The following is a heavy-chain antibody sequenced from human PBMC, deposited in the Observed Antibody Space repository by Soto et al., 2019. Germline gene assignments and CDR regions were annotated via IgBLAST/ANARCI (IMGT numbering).Heavy chain of an antibody. V-gene: IGHV3-23*01. J-gene: IGHJ5*02. CDR1: GFTFSSHV. CDR3: ARDVTSHGPRGYSSACYGWFDP. D-gene: IGHD6-19*01. CDR2: ASARNTNT. Sequence: EVQLLESGGGLVQPGGSLRLSCAASGFTFSSHVMSWVRRAPGKGLEWVSAASARNTNTYYADYVRGRFTISRDNSKSTVYLQLDSLRVEDTAVYHCARDVTSHGPRGYSSACYGWFDPWGQGTMVVVSS.